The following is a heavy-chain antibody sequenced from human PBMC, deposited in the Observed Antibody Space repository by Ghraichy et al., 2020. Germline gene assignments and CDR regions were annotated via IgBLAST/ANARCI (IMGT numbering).Heavy chain of an antibody. V-gene: IGHV4-39*01. Sequence: SETLSLTCTVSGGSISSSSYYWGWIRQPPGKGLEWIGSIYYSGSTHYNPSLKSRVTISVDTSKNQFSLKLSSVTAADTAVYYCARGIAVAGNYEYFQHWGQGTLVTVSS. J-gene: IGHJ1*01. CDR2: IYYSGST. D-gene: IGHD6-19*01. CDR3: ARGIAVAGNYEYFQH. CDR1: GGSISSSSYY.